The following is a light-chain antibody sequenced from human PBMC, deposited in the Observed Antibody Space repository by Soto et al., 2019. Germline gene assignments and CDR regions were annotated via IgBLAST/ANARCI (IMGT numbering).Light chain of an antibody. Sequence: QSVLTQPASVSGSPGQSITISCTGTSSDVGGYNYVSWYQQHPGKAPKRMIYDVSNRPSGVSNRFSGSKSGNTAFLTISGLQAEDEADYYCSSYTSSSTLYVFGTGTKLTVL. CDR2: DVS. CDR3: SSYTSSSTLYV. CDR1: SSDVGGYNY. V-gene: IGLV2-14*01. J-gene: IGLJ1*01.